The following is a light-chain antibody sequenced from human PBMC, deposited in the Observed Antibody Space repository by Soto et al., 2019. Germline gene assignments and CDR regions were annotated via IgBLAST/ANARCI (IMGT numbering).Light chain of an antibody. CDR1: QSVSSN. J-gene: IGKJ1*01. V-gene: IGKV3-15*01. Sequence: EIVMTQSTATLSVSPGERANLSCRASQSVSSNLAWYQQKPGQAPRLLIYGASTRATGIPARFSGSGSGTELTLTISSLQSEDFAVYYCQQYNNWPPWTFGQGTKVEIK. CDR3: QQYNNWPPWT. CDR2: GAS.